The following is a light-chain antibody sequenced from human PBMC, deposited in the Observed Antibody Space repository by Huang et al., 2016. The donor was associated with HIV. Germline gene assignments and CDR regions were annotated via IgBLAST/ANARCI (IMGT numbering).Light chain of an antibody. CDR1: QDISNY. CDR3: QQYDSLPPT. V-gene: IGKV1-33*01. J-gene: IGKJ3*01. CDR2: EAS. Sequence: DIQMTQSPSSLSASLRDRVTITCQASQDISNYLNWYQQRPGRAPKLLIYEASNWEAGVPSRFSGSGSGTDFICTITSLQPEDIATYYCQQYDSLPPTFGPGTKVDIK.